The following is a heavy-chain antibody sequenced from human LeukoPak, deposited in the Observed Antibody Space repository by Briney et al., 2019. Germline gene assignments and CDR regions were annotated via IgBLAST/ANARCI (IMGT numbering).Heavy chain of an antibody. Sequence: SETLSLTCTVSGGSISSYFWSWIRQPPGKGLEFLGYIYDSVSTYYNPSLKSRVSISVDRSKNQLSLRLTSVTAADTAVYYCARSWHGSGTLDWFDPWGQGTLVTVSS. J-gene: IGHJ5*02. CDR3: ARSWHGSGTLDWFDP. D-gene: IGHD3-10*01. CDR1: GGSISSYF. V-gene: IGHV4-59*12. CDR2: IYDSVST.